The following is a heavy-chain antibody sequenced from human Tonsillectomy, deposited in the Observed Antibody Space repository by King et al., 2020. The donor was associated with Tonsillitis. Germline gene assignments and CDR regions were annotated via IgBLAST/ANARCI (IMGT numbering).Heavy chain of an antibody. CDR2: INISGGT. CDR1: GFTLTNHD. D-gene: IGHD5-12*01. J-gene: IGHJ2*01. Sequence: QLVQSGGGLVQPGGSLRLSCAASGFTLTNHDIHWVRQTAGKGLEWISVINISGGTFYVDSVKGRFTISREDAKNSVDLQMNSLTAGDTAIYYCAKAPPVSGTWYFDLWGRGTRVTVSS. CDR3: AKAPPVSGTWYFDL. V-gene: IGHV3-13*01.